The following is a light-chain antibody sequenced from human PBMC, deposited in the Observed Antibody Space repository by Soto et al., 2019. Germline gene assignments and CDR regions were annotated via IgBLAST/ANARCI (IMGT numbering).Light chain of an antibody. V-gene: IGKV3D-15*01. CDR2: AAS. J-gene: IGKJ5*01. Sequence: EIVMTQSPATLSVSPGERATLSCRASQSVSSNLAWYQQKPAQAPRLLIYAASRRAPGIPERFSGSGSGTDFTLTISSLEPEDFAVYYCHQRQYWPPITFGQGTRLEIK. CDR1: QSVSSN. CDR3: HQRQYWPPIT.